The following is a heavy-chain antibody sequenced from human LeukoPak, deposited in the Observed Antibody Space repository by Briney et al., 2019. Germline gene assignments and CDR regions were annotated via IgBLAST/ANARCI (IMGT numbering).Heavy chain of an antibody. J-gene: IGHJ6*02. D-gene: IGHD3-22*01. V-gene: IGHV4-30-4*01. CDR3: ARGYYYDSSGYRGLPYYYYGMDV. CDR2: IYYSGST. Sequence: SQSLSLTCTVSGGSISCGDYYWSWIRQPPGKGLEWIGYIYYSGSTYYNPSLKSRVTISVDTSKNQFSLKLSSVTAADTAVYYCARGYYYDSSGYRGLPYYYYGMDVWGQGTTVTVSS. CDR1: GGSISCGDYY.